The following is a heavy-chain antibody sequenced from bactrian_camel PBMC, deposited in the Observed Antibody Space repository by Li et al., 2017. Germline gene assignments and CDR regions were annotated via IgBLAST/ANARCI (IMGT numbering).Heavy chain of an antibody. J-gene: IGHJ4*01. CDR2: ISTGGGTT. CDR3: VRDLLTG. CDR1: GFTLSNSW. Sequence: QLVESGGGSVQPGGSLRLSCATPGFTLSNSWMYWVRQAPGKGLEWVSAISTGGGTTYYNDLVKGRFTMSRDNGKNTVHLQMNSLKSEDTAVYYCVRDLLTGCGQGTQVTVS. D-gene: IGHD8*01. V-gene: IGHV3S1*01.